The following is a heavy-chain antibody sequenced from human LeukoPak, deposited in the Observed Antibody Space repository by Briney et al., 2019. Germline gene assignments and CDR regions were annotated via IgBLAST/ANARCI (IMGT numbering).Heavy chain of an antibody. Sequence: GGSLRLSCAASGFTFSSYAMSWVRQAPGKGLEWVSAISGSGGSTYYADSVKGRFTISRDNAKNSLYLQMNSLRAEDTAVYYCASREIRNYVWGSYRLGMDVWGQGTTVTVSS. CDR2: ISGSGGST. V-gene: IGHV3-23*01. CDR3: ASREIRNYVWGSYRLGMDV. CDR1: GFTFSSYA. D-gene: IGHD3-16*02. J-gene: IGHJ6*02.